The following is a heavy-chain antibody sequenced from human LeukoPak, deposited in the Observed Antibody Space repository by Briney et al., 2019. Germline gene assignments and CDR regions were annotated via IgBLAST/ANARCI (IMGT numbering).Heavy chain of an antibody. V-gene: IGHV3-23*01. Sequence: GGSLRLPCAASGFTFSSYALTWVRQAPGKGLEWVSAISGSGGSTYYADSVKGRFTISRDNSKNTLYLEMNSLRAEDTAVYYCAKLMMDSSGYHDAFDIWGQGTMVTVSS. CDR1: GFTFSSYA. CDR3: AKLMMDSSGYHDAFDI. CDR2: ISGSGGST. D-gene: IGHD3-22*01. J-gene: IGHJ3*02.